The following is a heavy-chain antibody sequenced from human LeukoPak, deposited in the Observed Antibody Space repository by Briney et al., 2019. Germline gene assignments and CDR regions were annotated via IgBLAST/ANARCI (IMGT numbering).Heavy chain of an antibody. D-gene: IGHD5-12*01. CDR1: GYTFTSYN. J-gene: IGHJ4*02. Sequence: RASVKVSCKASGYTFTSYNMHWVRQAPGQGLEWMGWINPNSGGTNYAQKFQGRVTMTRDTSISTAYMELSRLRSDDTAVYYCAREGYSGYSFDYWGQGTLVTVSS. V-gene: IGHV1-2*02. CDR2: INPNSGGT. CDR3: AREGYSGYSFDY.